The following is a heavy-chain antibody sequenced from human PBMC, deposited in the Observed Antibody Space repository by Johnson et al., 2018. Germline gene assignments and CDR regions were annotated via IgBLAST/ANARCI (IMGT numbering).Heavy chain of an antibody. CDR1: GFTFSGSA. D-gene: IGHD1-20*01. CDR2: IRSKANSYAT. J-gene: IGHJ6*03. V-gene: IGHV3-73*02. CDR3: AKGLTSDV. Sequence: VQLQESGGGLVQPGGSLKLSCAASGFTFSGSAMHWVRQASGKGLEWIGRIRSKANSYATAYAASVKGRFTISRDNSKNTLYLQMNSLRAEDTAVYYCAKGLTSDVWGKGTTVTVS.